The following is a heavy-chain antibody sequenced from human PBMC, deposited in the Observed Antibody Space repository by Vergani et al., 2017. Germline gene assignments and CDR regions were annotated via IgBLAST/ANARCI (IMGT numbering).Heavy chain of an antibody. J-gene: IGHJ6*03. CDR1: GSTVSGNY. CDR2: IYSGDET. CDR3: AREGLSSSWSYYYYYYMDV. D-gene: IGHD6-13*01. Sequence: ELQLVESGGGLVQPGGSLRLSCAASGSTVSGNYMTWVRQAPGKGLEWVSHIYSGDETYYADSVKGRVTISRDTSKNTLHLQINNLRVEDTAVYYCAREGLSSSWSYYYYYYMDVWGKGTTVTVSS. V-gene: IGHV3-66*02.